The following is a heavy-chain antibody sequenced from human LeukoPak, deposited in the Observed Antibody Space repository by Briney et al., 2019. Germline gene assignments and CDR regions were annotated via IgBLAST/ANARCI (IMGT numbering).Heavy chain of an antibody. CDR1: GFTFSSYA. D-gene: IGHD6-19*01. Sequence: GGSLRLSCAASGFTFSSYALTWVRQAPGKGLEWVSAVSGSGGSTYYADSVKGRFTISRDNSKNTLYLQMNSLRGDDTTVYYCAKDPTVAGTAEYFQYWGQGTLVAVAS. CDR3: AKDPTVAGTAEYFQY. J-gene: IGHJ1*01. V-gene: IGHV3-23*01. CDR2: VSGSGGST.